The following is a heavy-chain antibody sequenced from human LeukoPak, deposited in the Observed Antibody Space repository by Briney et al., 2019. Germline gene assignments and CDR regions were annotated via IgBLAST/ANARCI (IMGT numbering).Heavy chain of an antibody. Sequence: ASVKVSCKASGYTFNSHGISWVRQAPGQGLEWMGWISAYNGDANFAQKFQGRVTLTTDRTTSTAYLELRSLRSDDTAVYYCARDPSNTSGWKTWFDPWGQGTLVTVSS. CDR2: ISAYNGDA. V-gene: IGHV1-18*04. J-gene: IGHJ5*02. CDR3: ARDPSNTSGWKTWFDP. CDR1: GYTFNSHG. D-gene: IGHD6-19*01.